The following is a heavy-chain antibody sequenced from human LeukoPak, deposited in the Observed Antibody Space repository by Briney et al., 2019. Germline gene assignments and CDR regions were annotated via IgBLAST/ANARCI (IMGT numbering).Heavy chain of an antibody. V-gene: IGHV4-34*01. CDR1: GGSISSYY. CDR3: ASDTVDTAMVSRWFDP. Sequence: SETLSLTCTVSGGSISSYYWSWIRQPPGKGLEWIGEINHSGSTNYNPSLKSRVTISVDTSKNQFSLKLSSVTAADTAVYYCASDTVDTAMVSRWFDPWGQGTLVTVSS. D-gene: IGHD5-18*01. J-gene: IGHJ5*02. CDR2: INHSGST.